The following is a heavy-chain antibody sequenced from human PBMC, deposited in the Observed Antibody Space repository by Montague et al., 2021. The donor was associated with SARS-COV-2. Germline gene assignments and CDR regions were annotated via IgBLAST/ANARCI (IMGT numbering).Heavy chain of an antibody. CDR2: IYYSGST. J-gene: IGHJ6*02. CDR3: ARGSGYGAVQVESPRLDYDYRGMDV. V-gene: IGHV4-59*01. CDR1: GGSISSYY. Sequence: SETLSLTCSVSGGSISSYYWSWIRQPPGKGLEWIGDIYYSGSTNYNPSLKSRVPISVDTSKNQFSRQLSSVTAADTAGYYCARGSGYGAVQVESPRLDYDYRGMDVWGQGTTVTVSS. D-gene: IGHD6-13*01.